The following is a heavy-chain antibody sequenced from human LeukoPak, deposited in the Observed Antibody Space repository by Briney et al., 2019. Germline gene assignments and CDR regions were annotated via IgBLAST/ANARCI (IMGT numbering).Heavy chain of an antibody. D-gene: IGHD1-26*01. CDR3: VRQKISHGNFDY. V-gene: IGHV3-13*04. Sequence: PGGSLRLSCAASGFTFSSYAMHWVRQATGKGLEWVSAIGTAGDTYYPGSVKGRFTISRENAKNSLYLQMNSLRAEDTAVYYCVRQKISHGNFDYWGQGTLVTVSS. CDR2: IGTAGDT. CDR1: GFTFSSYA. J-gene: IGHJ4*02.